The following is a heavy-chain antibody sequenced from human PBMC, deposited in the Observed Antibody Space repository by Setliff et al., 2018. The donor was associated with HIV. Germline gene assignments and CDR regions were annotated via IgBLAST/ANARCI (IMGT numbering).Heavy chain of an antibody. Sequence: SETLSLTCTVSGGSISSYYWSWIRQPPGKGLEWIGYIYYSGSTNYNPSLKSRVTISVDTSKNQFFLKLSSVTAPDTAIYYCARQTWEYYDTLTGYYRSPKNFDSWAREPWSPSPQ. V-gene: IGHV4-59*08. CDR3: ARQTWEYYDTLTGYYRSPKNFDS. J-gene: IGHJ4*02. D-gene: IGHD3-9*01. CDR2: IYYSGST. CDR1: GGSISSYY.